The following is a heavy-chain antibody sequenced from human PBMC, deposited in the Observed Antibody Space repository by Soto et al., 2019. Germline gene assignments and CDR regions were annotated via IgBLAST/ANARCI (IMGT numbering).Heavy chain of an antibody. J-gene: IGHJ3*02. D-gene: IGHD6-19*01. CDR2: INPNSGGT. V-gene: IGHV1-2*04. CDR1: GYTFTGYY. Sequence: QVQLVQSGAEVKKPGASVKVSCKASGYTFTGYYMHWVRQAPGRGLGWMGWINPNSGGTNYAQKFEGWVTMTRDTSISTSYMELRRLRSDATAVYYCAKLGSPLTVAVAGGGYAFDIWGQGTMGTVSS. CDR3: AKLGSPLTVAVAGGGYAFDI.